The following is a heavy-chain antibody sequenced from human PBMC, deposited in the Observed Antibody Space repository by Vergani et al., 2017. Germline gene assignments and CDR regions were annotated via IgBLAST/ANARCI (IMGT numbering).Heavy chain of an antibody. D-gene: IGHD6-19*01. Sequence: EVQLVQSGAEVKKPGESLKISCEASGSRFHTYCICWVRQVPGKGLEWMGIIYPDDSDTIYSPSFEGQVTISADKSITTVYLPSTRLKASDTATYYCARHRGSSAWLEYWGQGRLVTVSS. CDR2: IYPDDSDT. CDR1: GSRFHTYC. J-gene: IGHJ4*02. CDR3: ARHRGSSAWLEY. V-gene: IGHV5-51*01.